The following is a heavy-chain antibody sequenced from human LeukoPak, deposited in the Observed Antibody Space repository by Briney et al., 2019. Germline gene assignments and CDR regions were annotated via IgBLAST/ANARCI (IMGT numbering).Heavy chain of an antibody. CDR3: ARLAKAVLMVYANDY. V-gene: IGHV3-48*03. D-gene: IGHD2-8*01. J-gene: IGHJ4*02. CDR1: AFTLSSYE. CDR2: ISRSGRTI. Sequence: GGSLRLSCAASAFTLSSYEMNWAPQAPGKGREWGSYISRSGRTIYYTDSVKGRFTISTDNAKNSLYLQMNSLRAEDTAVYYCARLAKAVLMVYANDYWGQGTLVTVSS.